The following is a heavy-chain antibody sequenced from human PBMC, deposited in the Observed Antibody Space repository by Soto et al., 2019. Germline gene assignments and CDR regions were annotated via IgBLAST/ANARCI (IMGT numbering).Heavy chain of an antibody. CDR3: ARRYGSFFDF. D-gene: IGHD5-18*01. Sequence: PSETLSLTCAVSGGSISSGGYSWSWIRQPPGKGLEWIGYIYHSGSTYYNPSLKSRVTISVDRSKNQFSLKLSSVTAADTAVYYCARRYGSFFDFWGQGTLVTVSS. CDR1: GGSISSGGYS. J-gene: IGHJ4*02. CDR2: IYHSGST. V-gene: IGHV4-30-2*01.